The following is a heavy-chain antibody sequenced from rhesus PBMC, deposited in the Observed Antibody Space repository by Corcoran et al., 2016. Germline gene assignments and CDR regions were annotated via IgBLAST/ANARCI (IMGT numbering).Heavy chain of an antibody. V-gene: IGHV4S11*01. Sequence: QVQLQESGPGLVKPVATLSLTCAVSGGSISSNYWSGIRQAPGKGLEWIGYIYGSGSSTNYNPSLKSRVTLSVDTSKNQLSLKLSSVTAADTAVYYCARHGDSYSLFDYWGQGVLVTVSS. CDR3: ARHGDSYSLFDY. CDR2: IYGSGSST. D-gene: IGHD5-12*01. J-gene: IGHJ4*01. CDR1: GGSISSNY.